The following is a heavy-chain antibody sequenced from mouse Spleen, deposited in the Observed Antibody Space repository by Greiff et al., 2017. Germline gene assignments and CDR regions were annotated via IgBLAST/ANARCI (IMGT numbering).Heavy chain of an antibody. CDR1: GYTFTSYY. V-gene: IGHV1S56*01. D-gene: IGHD3-1*01. CDR3: ARGGATWYFDV. Sequence: QVQLQQSGPELVKPGASVRISCKASGYTFTSYYIHWVKQRPGQGLEWIGWIYPGNVNTKYNEKFKGKATLTADKSSSTAYMQLSSLTSEDSAVYFCARGGATWYFDVWGAGTTVTVSS. J-gene: IGHJ1*01. CDR2: IYPGNVNT.